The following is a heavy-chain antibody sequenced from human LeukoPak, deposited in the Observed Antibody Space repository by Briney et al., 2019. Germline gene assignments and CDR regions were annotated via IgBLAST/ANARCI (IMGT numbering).Heavy chain of an antibody. D-gene: IGHD6-19*01. CDR2: IYHSGST. CDR3: ARSPYSSGWLEYFQH. V-gene: IGHV4-4*02. Sequence: SGTLSLTCAVSGGSISSRNWWSWVRQPPGKGLEWIGEIYHSGSTNYNPSLKSRVTISVDKSKNQFSLKLSSVTAADTAVYYCARSPYSSGWLEYFQHWGQGTLVTVSS. CDR1: GGSISSRNW. J-gene: IGHJ1*01.